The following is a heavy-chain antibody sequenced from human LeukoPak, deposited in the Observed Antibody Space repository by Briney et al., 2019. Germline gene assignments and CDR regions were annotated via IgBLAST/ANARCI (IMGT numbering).Heavy chain of an antibody. CDR1: GFGFSTYC. V-gene: IGHV3-23*01. CDR3: AKARGSSVYEQFDY. Sequence: GSLKLSCAASGFGFSTYCMNWARQAPEKGLQWVSTISTSGRATYYADAVEGRFTISRDNSKNTLYLQMNTVSAAVPAVYYCAKARGSSVYEQFDYWGQGTQVTVSP. CDR2: ISTSGRAT. J-gene: IGHJ4*02. D-gene: IGHD5/OR15-5a*01.